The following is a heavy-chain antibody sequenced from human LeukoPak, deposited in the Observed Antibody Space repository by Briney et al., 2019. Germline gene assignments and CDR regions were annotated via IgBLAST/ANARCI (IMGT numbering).Heavy chain of an antibody. D-gene: IGHD3-22*01. V-gene: IGHV1-24*01. J-gene: IGHJ4*02. CDR2: FDPEDGET. CDR3: ATVWGWYYYDSSGSPGYYFDY. CDR1: GYTLTELS. Sequence: ASVKVSCKVSGYTLTELSMHWVRQAPGIGLEWMGGFDPEDGETIYAQRFQGRVTMTEDTSTDTAYMELSSLRSEDTAVYYCATVWGWYYYDSSGSPGYYFDYWGQGTLVTVSS.